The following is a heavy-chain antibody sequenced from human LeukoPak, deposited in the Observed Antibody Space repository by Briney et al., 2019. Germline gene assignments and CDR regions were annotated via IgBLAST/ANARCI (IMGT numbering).Heavy chain of an antibody. CDR1: GFTFSSYA. V-gene: IGHV3-30-3*01. J-gene: IGHJ3*02. Sequence: GRSLRLSCAASGFTFSSYAMHWVRQAPGKGLEWVAVISYDGSNRYYADSVKGRFTISRDNSKNTLYLQMNSLRAEDTAVYYCARVIMTTVTFDAFDIWGQGTMLTVSS. CDR2: ISYDGSNR. CDR3: ARVIMTTVTFDAFDI. D-gene: IGHD4-17*01.